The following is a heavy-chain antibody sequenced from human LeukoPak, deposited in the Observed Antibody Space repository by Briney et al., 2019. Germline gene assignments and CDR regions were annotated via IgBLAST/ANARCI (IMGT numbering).Heavy chain of an antibody. CDR1: GYTFTSYG. J-gene: IGHJ4*02. D-gene: IGHD6-19*01. Sequence: ASVKVSCKASGYTFTSYGISWVRQAPGQGLEWMGWISAYSGNTNYAQKLQGRVTMTTDTSTSTAYMELRSLRFDDTAVYYCARAGWYGSYFDYWGQGTLVTVSS. V-gene: IGHV1-18*01. CDR3: ARAGWYGSYFDY. CDR2: ISAYSGNT.